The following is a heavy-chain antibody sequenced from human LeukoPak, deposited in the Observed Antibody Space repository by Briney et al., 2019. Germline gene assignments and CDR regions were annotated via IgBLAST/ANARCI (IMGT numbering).Heavy chain of an antibody. CDR3: ARHDYGDYGRYYSYYMDV. D-gene: IGHD4-17*01. CDR2: INHSGST. J-gene: IGHJ6*03. Sequence: PSETLSLTCAVYGGSFSGYYWSWIRQPPGKGLEWIGEINHSGSTNYNPSLKSRVTISVDTSKNQFSLKLSSVTAADTAVYYCARHDYGDYGRYYSYYMDVWGKGTTVTISS. CDR1: GGSFSGYY. V-gene: IGHV4-34*01.